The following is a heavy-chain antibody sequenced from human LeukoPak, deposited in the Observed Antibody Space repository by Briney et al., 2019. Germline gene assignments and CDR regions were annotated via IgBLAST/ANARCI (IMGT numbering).Heavy chain of an antibody. CDR1: GYTFTSYD. J-gene: IGHJ6*03. CDR2: MNPNSGNT. Sequence: ASVKVSCKASGYTFTSYDINWVRQATGRGLEWMGWMNPNSGNTGYAQKFQGRVTMTRNTSISTAYMELSSLRSEDTAVYYCARGRYSGILAHYYYYYMDVWGKGTTVTVSS. CDR3: ARGRYSGILAHYYYYYMDV. D-gene: IGHD1-26*01. V-gene: IGHV1-8*01.